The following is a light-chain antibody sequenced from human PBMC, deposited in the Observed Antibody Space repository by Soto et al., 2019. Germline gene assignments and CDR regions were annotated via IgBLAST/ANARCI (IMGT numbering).Light chain of an antibody. J-gene: IGLJ2*01. CDR1: SSDVGGYNY. V-gene: IGLV2-11*01. CDR2: DVS. CDR3: CSYAGSYTAL. Sequence: QSALTQPRSVSGSPGQSVTISCTGTSSDVGGYNYVSWYQQHPGKAPKLMIYDVSKRPSGVPDRFSGSKSGNTASLTISGLQAEDEADYYCCSYAGSYTALFGGGTKGTVL.